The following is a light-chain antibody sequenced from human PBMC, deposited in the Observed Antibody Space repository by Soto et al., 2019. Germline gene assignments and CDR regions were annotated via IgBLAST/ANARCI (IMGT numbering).Light chain of an antibody. CDR1: QTGSNSY. CDR3: QQYNNWPPIT. V-gene: IGKV3-15*01. Sequence: EIMMTQSPDTLSVSPGERATLSCRASQTGSNSYLAWYQHKSGQAPRLLIYGASTRATGIPARFSGSGSGTEFTLTISSLQSEDFAVYYCQQYNNWPPITFGQGTRLEIK. CDR2: GAS. J-gene: IGKJ5*01.